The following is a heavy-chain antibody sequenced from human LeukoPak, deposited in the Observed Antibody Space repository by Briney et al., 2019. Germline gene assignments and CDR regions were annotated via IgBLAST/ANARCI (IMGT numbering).Heavy chain of an antibody. V-gene: IGHV4-4*02. J-gene: IGHJ2*01. CDR3: ARALGSRQNWYFDL. Sequence: SGTLSLTCAVSGGSISSSNWWSWVRQPPGKGLEWIGEIYHRGSTNYNPSLKSRVTISVDKSKNQFSLKLSSVTAADTAVYYCARALGSRQNWYFDLWGRGTLVTVSS. D-gene: IGHD7-27*01. CDR2: IYHRGST. CDR1: GGSISSSNW.